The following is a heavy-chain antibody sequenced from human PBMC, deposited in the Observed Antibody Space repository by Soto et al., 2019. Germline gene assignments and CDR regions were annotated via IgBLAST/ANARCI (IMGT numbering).Heavy chain of an antibody. CDR3: AKAVVVVPAARWGPFDY. D-gene: IGHD2-2*01. CDR2: ISGSGGST. V-gene: IGHV3-23*01. J-gene: IGHJ4*02. CDR1: GFTFSSYA. Sequence: EVQLLESGGGLVQPGGSLRLSCAASGFTFSSYAMSWVRQAPGKGLEWVSAISGSGGSTYYADSVKGRFTISRDNSKNTLYLQMNSLRAEDTAVYYCAKAVVVVPAARWGPFDYWGQGTLVTVSS.